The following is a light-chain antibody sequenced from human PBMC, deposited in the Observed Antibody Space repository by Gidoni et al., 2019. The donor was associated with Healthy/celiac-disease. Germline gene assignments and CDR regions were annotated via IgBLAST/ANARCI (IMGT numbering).Light chain of an antibody. CDR3: RQALQTPFT. CDR1: QSLLHSNGYNY. CDR2: LGS. Sequence: DIVMTQSPLSLPVTPGEPASISCRSSQSLLHSNGYNYLDWYLQKQGQSPQLLICLGSNRASGVPDRVSGSGSGTDFTLKISRVEAEDVGVYYCRQALQTPFTFGPGTKVDIK. V-gene: IGKV2-28*01. J-gene: IGKJ3*01.